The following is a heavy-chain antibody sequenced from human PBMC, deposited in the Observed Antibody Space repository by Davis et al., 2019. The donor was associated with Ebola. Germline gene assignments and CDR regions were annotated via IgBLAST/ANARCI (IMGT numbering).Heavy chain of an antibody. V-gene: IGHV3-7*03. Sequence: GESLKISCAASGFTFSSYWMSWVRPAPGKGLEWVANIKPDGSEKYYVDSVKGRFTISRDNAKNSLYLQMNSLRAEDTAVYYCARGRRLDSWGQGTLVTVSS. J-gene: IGHJ4*02. CDR2: IKPDGSEK. CDR3: ARGRRLDS. CDR1: GFTFSSYW. D-gene: IGHD6-6*01.